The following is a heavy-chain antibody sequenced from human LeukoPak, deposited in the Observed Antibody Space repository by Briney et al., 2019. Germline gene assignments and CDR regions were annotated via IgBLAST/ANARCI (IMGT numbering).Heavy chain of an antibody. CDR1: GFTFSSYG. Sequence: GGSLRLSCAASGFTFSSYGMHWVRQAPGKGLEWVAVIWYDGSNKYYADSVKGRFTISRDNSKNTLYLQMNSLRAEDTAVYYCARAEEYCDCWSGYWLDYWGQGTLVTVSS. CDR2: IWYDGSNK. V-gene: IGHV3-33*01. J-gene: IGHJ4*02. CDR3: ARAEEYCDCWSGYWLDY. D-gene: IGHD3-3*01.